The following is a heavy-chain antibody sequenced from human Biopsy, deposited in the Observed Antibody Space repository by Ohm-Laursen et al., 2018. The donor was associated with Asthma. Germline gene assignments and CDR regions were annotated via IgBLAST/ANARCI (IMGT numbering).Heavy chain of an antibody. Sequence: GSLRLSCTASGFTFSTYGMHWVRQAPGKGLEWVSGISASTYDADSVKGRFTISRDNSKNTLYLQMNSLRAEDTAVYYCAKVGHGYGDYVGYLDPWGQGTLVTVSS. D-gene: IGHD4-17*01. CDR3: AKVGHGYGDYVGYLDP. V-gene: IGHV3-23*01. J-gene: IGHJ5*02. CDR2: ISAST. CDR1: GFTFSTYG.